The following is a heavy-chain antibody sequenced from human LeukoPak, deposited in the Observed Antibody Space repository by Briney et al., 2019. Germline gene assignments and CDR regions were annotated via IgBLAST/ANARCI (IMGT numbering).Heavy chain of an antibody. Sequence: PSETLSLTCSVSGGSISSYYWGWIRQPPGKGLEWIGYISYSGSTNYIPSFKSRVTISVDTSKNQFSLKLSSVTAADTAVYYCVRITQGTIDYWGQGTLVTVSS. CDR2: ISYSGST. CDR1: GGSISSYY. CDR3: VRITQGTIDY. V-gene: IGHV4-59*01. D-gene: IGHD3-10*01. J-gene: IGHJ4*02.